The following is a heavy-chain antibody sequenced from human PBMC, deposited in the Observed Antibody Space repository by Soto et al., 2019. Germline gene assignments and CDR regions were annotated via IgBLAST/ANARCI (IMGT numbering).Heavy chain of an antibody. Sequence: QVQLVQSGTEVKNPGASVKVSCKASGYTFTSFGISWVRQVPGQGLEWMGWISADNGNTKYAQNLQGRVTMTTDTATSTAYMELRSLRADDAAVYYCARDADCTSCACYIGYWGQGTLVTVSS. CDR2: ISADNGNT. V-gene: IGHV1-18*01. D-gene: IGHD2-8*01. CDR1: GYTFTSFG. CDR3: ARDADCTSCACYIGY. J-gene: IGHJ4*02.